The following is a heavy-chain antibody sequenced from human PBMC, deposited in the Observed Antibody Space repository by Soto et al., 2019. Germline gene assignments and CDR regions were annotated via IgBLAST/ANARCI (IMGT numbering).Heavy chain of an antibody. Sequence: GGSLRLSCAASGFTFSSYSMNWVRQAPGKGLEWVSYISSSSSTIYYADSVKGRFTISRDNAKNSLYLQMNSLRAEDTAVYYCARDKGRSPLDYWGQGTPVIVSS. CDR2: ISSSSSTI. CDR3: ARDKGRSPLDY. J-gene: IGHJ4*02. V-gene: IGHV3-48*01. D-gene: IGHD2-15*01. CDR1: GFTFSSYS.